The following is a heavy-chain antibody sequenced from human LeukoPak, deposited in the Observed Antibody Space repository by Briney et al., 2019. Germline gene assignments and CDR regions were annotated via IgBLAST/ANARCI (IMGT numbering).Heavy chain of an antibody. CDR1: GFTFSNAW. V-gene: IGHV3-15*01. J-gene: IGHJ4*02. D-gene: IGHD1-26*01. CDR2: IKSKTDGGTT. CDR3: ARTLGGSYESNY. Sequence: GGSLRLSCAASGFTFSNAWMSWVRQAPGKGLEWVGRIKSKTDGGTTDYAAPVKGRFTISRDDSKNTLYLQMNSLKTEDTAVYYCARTLGGSYESNYWGQGTLVTVSS.